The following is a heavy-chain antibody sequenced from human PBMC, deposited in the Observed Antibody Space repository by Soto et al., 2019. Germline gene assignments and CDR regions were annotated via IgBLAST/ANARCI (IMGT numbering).Heavy chain of an antibody. D-gene: IGHD3-3*01. CDR1: VFTFSSYA. CDR3: AKLTNDFWSGYHQIHVDF. J-gene: IGHJ4*02. Sequence: CSLRLSCSASVFTFSSYAMSWFRQAPGKGLEWVSAISGSGGSTYYADSVKGRFTISRDNSKNTLYLQMNSLRAEDTAVYYCAKLTNDFWSGYHQIHVDFWGQGTLVTVSS. CDR2: ISGSGGST. V-gene: IGHV3-23*01.